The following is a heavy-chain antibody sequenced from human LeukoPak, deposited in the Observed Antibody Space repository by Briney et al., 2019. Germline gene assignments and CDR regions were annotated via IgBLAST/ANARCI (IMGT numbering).Heavy chain of an antibody. CDR3: AKDDDWGRFNH. CDR1: GFSFRGHG. Sequence: PGGSLRLSCAASGFSFRGHGMNWVRQAPGKGLEWVSGISPRGDITYYKDSVRGRFTISRDNFKNTVSLQLNSLRAEDTAMYYCAKDDDWGRFNHWGQGTLVTVSS. CDR2: ISPRGDIT. D-gene: IGHD3-16*01. J-gene: IGHJ1*01. V-gene: IGHV3-23*01.